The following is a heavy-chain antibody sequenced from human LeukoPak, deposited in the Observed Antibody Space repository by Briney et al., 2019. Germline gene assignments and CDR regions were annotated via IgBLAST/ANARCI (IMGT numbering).Heavy chain of an antibody. CDR2: IKHDGSEK. J-gene: IGHJ6*03. CDR3: ARVRREMKRSLGRTTEYSYYYYMDV. D-gene: IGHD1/OR15-1a*01. Sequence: GGSLRLSCAASGFTFSTCWMSWVRQAPGKGLEWVANIKHDGSEKYYIDSVKGRFTISRDNAKNSVYLQMNRLRAEDTAVYYCARVRREMKRSLGRTTEYSYYYYMDVWGKGTTVTVSS. CDR1: GFTFSTCW. V-gene: IGHV3-7*01.